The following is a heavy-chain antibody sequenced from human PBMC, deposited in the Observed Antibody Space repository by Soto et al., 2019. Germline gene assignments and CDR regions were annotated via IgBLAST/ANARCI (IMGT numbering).Heavy chain of an antibody. J-gene: IGHJ5*02. CDR1: GGSISEKY. CDR3: VRDGTKTLRDWFDP. Sequence: SATLSLTCTVSGGSISEKYWHWVRQPAGKGLEWMGRIYATGTTDYNPSLKSRVMMSVDTSKKQFSLKLRSVTAADTAVYYCVRDGTKTLRDWFDPWGQGISVTVPS. CDR2: IYATGTT. V-gene: IGHV4-4*07. D-gene: IGHD1-1*01.